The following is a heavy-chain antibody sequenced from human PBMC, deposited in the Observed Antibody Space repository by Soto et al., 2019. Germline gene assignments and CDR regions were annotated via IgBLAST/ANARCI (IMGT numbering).Heavy chain of an antibody. D-gene: IGHD2-15*01. CDR1: GYTFTPHD. CDR2: MNPNSGYI. J-gene: IGHJ4*02. CDR3: ARGLYCSGGTCSDS. Sequence: QVQLVQSGAEVKRPGASVKVSCKASGYTFTPHDINWVRQATGQGLEWMGRMNPNSGYIDFAQRFQGRLTMTTNTSISTAYMELSSLRSEDTAIYYCARGLYCSGGTCSDSWGQGSLLIVSS. V-gene: IGHV1-8*01.